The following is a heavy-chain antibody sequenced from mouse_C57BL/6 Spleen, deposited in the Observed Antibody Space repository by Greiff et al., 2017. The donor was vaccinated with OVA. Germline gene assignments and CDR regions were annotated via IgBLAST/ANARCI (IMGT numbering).Heavy chain of an antibody. V-gene: IGHV1-50*01. CDR2: IDPSDSYT. CDR3: ARRYYYGSSYVEYFDV. CDR1: GYTFTSYW. Sequence: VQLQQPGAELVKPGASVKLSCKASGYTFTSYWMQWVKQRPGQGLEWIGEIDPSDSYTNYNQKFKGKATLTVDTSSSTAYMQLSSLTSEDSAVYYCARRYYYGSSYVEYFDVWGTGTTVTVSS. D-gene: IGHD1-1*01. J-gene: IGHJ1*03.